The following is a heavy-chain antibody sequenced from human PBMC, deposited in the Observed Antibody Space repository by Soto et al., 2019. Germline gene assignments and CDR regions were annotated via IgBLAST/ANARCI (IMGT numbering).Heavy chain of an antibody. J-gene: IGHJ6*03. CDR3: ARDGFCSGGSCYYYYYYMDV. Sequence: GGSLRLSCAASGFTFSSYAMHWVRQAPGKGLEWVAVISYDGSNKYYADSVKGRFTISRDNSKNTLYLQMNSLRAEDTAVYYCARDGFCSGGSCYYYYYYMDVWGKGTTVTVSS. CDR1: GFTFSSYA. D-gene: IGHD2-15*01. V-gene: IGHV3-30*04. CDR2: ISYDGSNK.